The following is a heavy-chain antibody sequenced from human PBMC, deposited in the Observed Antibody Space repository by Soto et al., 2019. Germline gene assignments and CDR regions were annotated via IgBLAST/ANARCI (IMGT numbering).Heavy chain of an antibody. Sequence: PGQSLKISCKGSGYNFTNYWNRWVHQIPGKGLEWMGIIYPHDSDSIYSPSFQVQVTISADKSISTAYLQWSSLKASDTGIYFCARRSSNCYGVDVWGQGTTVTVSS. CDR2: IYPHDSDS. J-gene: IGHJ6*02. CDR1: GYNFTNYW. CDR3: ARRSSNCYGVDV. V-gene: IGHV5-51*07.